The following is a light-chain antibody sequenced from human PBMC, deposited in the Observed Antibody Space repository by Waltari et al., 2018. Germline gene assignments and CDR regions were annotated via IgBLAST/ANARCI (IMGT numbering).Light chain of an antibody. J-gene: IGKJ2*01. CDR2: KSS. CDR3: QHYDNYPVA. Sequence: DIQMTQSPSTLSAYVGDRVSLTCRASQSISIWLAWYQQRSGKAPKLLISKSSSLESGVPSRFSGSGSGTEFTLTITNLHPDDFATYYCQHYDNYPVAFGQGTKLEIK. CDR1: QSISIW. V-gene: IGKV1-5*03.